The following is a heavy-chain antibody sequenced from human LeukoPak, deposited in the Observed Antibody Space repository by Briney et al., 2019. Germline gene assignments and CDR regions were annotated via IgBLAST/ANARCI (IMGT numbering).Heavy chain of an antibody. CDR2: IYYSGIT. V-gene: IGHV4-61*08. J-gene: IGHJ4*02. Sequence: SETLSLTCTVSGGSISSGGYYWSWIRQPPGKGLEWIGYIYYSGITNYNPSLKSRVSISVDTSRNQFSLSLNSVTAADTAVYYCARHALRGNDVLPTNYFDYWGQGALVTVSS. D-gene: IGHD5-12*01. CDR1: GGSISSGGYY. CDR3: ARHALRGNDVLPTNYFDY.